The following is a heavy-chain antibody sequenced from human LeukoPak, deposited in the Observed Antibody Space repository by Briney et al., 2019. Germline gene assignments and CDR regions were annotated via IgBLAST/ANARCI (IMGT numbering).Heavy chain of an antibody. CDR1: GGSFSGYY. J-gene: IGHJ6*02. Sequence: PSETLSLTCAVYGGSFSGYYWSWIRQPPGKGLEWIGEINHSGSTNYNPSLKSRVTISVDTSKNQFSLKLSSVTAADTAVYYCARGLLRDGYNYVYYYYGMDVWGQGTTVTVSS. CDR2: INHSGST. D-gene: IGHD5-24*01. V-gene: IGHV4-34*01. CDR3: ARGLLRDGYNYVYYYYGMDV.